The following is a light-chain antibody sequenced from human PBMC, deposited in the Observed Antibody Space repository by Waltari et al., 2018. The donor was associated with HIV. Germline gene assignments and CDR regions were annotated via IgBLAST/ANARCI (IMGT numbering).Light chain of an antibody. CDR3: SSYTSSSTWV. Sequence: QSALTQPAPVSGSPGQSITIPSTGPSSAVGGYNYVSWYQQHPGKAPQLMIYDVSNRPSGVSNRFSGSKSGNTASLTISGLRAEDEADYYCSSYTSSSTWVFGGGTKLTVL. V-gene: IGLV2-14*01. J-gene: IGLJ3*02. CDR2: DVS. CDR1: SSAVGGYNY.